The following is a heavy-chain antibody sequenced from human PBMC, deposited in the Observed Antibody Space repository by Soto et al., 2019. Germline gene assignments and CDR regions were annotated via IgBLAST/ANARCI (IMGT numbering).Heavy chain of an antibody. J-gene: IGHJ6*02. Sequence: SETLSLTCAVYGGSFSGYYWSWIRQPPGKGLEWIGEINHSGSTNYNPSLKSRVTISVDTSKNQFSLKLSSVTAADTAVYYCARGRDYYGSGSMGYYGMDVWGQGTTVTVSS. CDR3: ARGRDYYGSGSMGYYGMDV. V-gene: IGHV4-34*01. CDR2: INHSGST. CDR1: GGSFSGYY. D-gene: IGHD3-10*01.